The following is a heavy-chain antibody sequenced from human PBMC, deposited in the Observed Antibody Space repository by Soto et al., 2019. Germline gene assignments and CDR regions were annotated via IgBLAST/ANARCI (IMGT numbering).Heavy chain of an antibody. J-gene: IGHJ6*02. CDR1: GYTLTSYY. V-gene: IGHV1-46*01. CDR3: ARETYYYYYGMDV. Sequence: ASVKVSCKASGYTLTSYYLHWVRQAPGQGPEWMGIINPSGGITNDAQKFQDRVTMTSDTSTSTVYMELSSLRSEDTAVYYCARETYYYYYGMDVWGQGTTVTAP. CDR2: INPSGGIT.